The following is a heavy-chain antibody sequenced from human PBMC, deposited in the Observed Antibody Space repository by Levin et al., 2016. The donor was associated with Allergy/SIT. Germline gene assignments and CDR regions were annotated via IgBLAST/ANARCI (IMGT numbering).Heavy chain of an antibody. J-gene: IGHJ6*03. CDR3: ARDAPYDFWSGYYSPVDYYYYMDV. Sequence: WVRQAPGQGLEWMGGIIPIFGTANYAQKFQGRATITADESTSTAYMELSSLRSEDTAVYYCARDAPYDFWSGYYSPVDYYYYMDVWGKGTTVTVSS. D-gene: IGHD3-3*01. V-gene: IGHV1-69*01. CDR2: IIPIFGTA.